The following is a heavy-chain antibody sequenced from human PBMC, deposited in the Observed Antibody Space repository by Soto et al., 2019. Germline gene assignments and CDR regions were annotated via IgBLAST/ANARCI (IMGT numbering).Heavy chain of an antibody. CDR2: IYYSGST. CDR3: ARHGPRDYGSGSYYKPSWFDL. CDR1: GGSISSYY. V-gene: IGHV4-59*08. Sequence: SDTLFLTCTVSGGSISSYYWSWIRQPPGKGLEWIGYIYYSGSTNYNPSLKSRVTISVDTSKNQFSLKLSSVTAADTAVYYCARHGPRDYGSGSYYKPSWFDLWGQGTLVTVSS. J-gene: IGHJ5*02. D-gene: IGHD3-10*01.